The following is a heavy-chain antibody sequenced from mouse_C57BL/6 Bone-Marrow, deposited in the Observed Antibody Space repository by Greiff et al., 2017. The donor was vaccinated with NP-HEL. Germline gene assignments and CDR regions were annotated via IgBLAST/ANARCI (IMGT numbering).Heavy chain of an antibody. CDR3: ARIYYGNYYDD. J-gene: IGHJ2*01. CDR2: IYPGDGDT. V-gene: IGHV1-80*01. Sequence: QVQLQQSGAELVKPGASVKISCKASGYAFSSYWMNWVKQRPGKGLEWIGQIYPGDGDTNYNGKFKGKATLTADKSSSTAYMQLSSLTSEDSAVYFCARIYYGNYYDDWGQGTTLTVSS. D-gene: IGHD2-1*01. CDR1: GYAFSSYW.